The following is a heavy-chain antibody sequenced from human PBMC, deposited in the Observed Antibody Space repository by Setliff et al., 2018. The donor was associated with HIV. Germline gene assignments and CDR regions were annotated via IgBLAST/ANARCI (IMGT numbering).Heavy chain of an antibody. J-gene: IGHJ4*02. CDR3: ARRRTAVAGFDY. Sequence: LSLTCTVSGGSISSSSDYWGWIRQPPGKGLEWIGNIYYSGSTYYNPSLKSRVTISVDTSKNQFSLKLSSVTAADTAVYYCARRRTAVAGFDYWGPGTLVTVSS. V-gene: IGHV4-39*01. CDR1: GGSISSSSDY. D-gene: IGHD6-13*01. CDR2: IYYSGST.